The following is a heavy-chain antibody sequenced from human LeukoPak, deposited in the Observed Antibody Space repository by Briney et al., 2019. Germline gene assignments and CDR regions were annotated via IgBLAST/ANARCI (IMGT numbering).Heavy chain of an antibody. CDR2: INYSGGNT. CDR1: GFTFTSYT. J-gene: IGHJ4*02. V-gene: IGHV3-23*01. CDR3: AKDGPDWGSYFDC. D-gene: IGHD3/OR15-3a*01. Sequence: GGSLRLSCAASGFTFTSYTMNWVRQAPGKGLEWVSGINYSGGNTHYADSVKGRFTISRDNSKNTLYLQMNSLRAEDTAVYYCAKDGPDWGSYFDCWGQGILVTVSS.